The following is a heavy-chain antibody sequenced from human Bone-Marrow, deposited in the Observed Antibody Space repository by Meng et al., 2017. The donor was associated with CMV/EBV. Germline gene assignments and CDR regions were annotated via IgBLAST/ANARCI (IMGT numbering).Heavy chain of an antibody. CDR3: ARLGYCSSTSCPLEGYYYYGMDV. V-gene: IGHV3-11*01. CDR2: ISSSGSTI. CDR1: GFTFRDYY. Sequence: SLKISCAASGFTFRDYYMSWIRQAPGKGLEWVSYISSSGSTIYYADSVKGRFTISRDNAKNSLYLQMNSLRAEDTAVYYCARLGYCSSTSCPLEGYYYYGMDVWGQGTTVTVSS. J-gene: IGHJ6*02. D-gene: IGHD2-2*01.